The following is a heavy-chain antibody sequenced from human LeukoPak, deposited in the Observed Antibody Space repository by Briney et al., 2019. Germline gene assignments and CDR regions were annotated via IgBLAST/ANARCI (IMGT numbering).Heavy chain of an antibody. CDR1: GFTFSSYG. J-gene: IGHJ4*02. CDR2: ISYNGGRK. CDR3: ARQEARNYNYEGLDY. Sequence: PGGSLRLSCAASGFTFSSYGMHWVRQAPGKGLEWVALISYNGGRKDYADSVKGRFTIDRDNSKNTVYLQMNSLRPDDTAIYFCARQEARNYNYEGLDYWGPGNLVTVSS. D-gene: IGHD3-10*01. V-gene: IGHV3-30*03.